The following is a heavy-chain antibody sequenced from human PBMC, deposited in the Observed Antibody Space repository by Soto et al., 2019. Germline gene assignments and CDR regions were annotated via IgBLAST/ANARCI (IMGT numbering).Heavy chain of an antibody. J-gene: IGHJ4*02. D-gene: IGHD3-22*01. CDR3: ARSPICYDSSVYSD. V-gene: IGHV1-18*01. Sequence: ASVKVSCKASGYTFTIYGISWVRQAPGQGLEWMGWISAYNGNTNYAQKLQGRVTMTTDTSTSTAYMELRSLRSDETAVYYCARSPICYDSSVYSDWAQGTLVTVSS. CDR2: ISAYNGNT. CDR1: GYTFTIYG.